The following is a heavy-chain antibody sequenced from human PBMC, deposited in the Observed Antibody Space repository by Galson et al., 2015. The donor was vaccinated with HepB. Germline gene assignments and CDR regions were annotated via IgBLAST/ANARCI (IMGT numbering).Heavy chain of an antibody. J-gene: IGHJ2*01. Sequence: SLRLSCAASGFTFSSNAMHWVRQAPGKGLEWVAVVSYDGSNKYYADSVKGRFTISRDNSKNTLYLQMNSLRAEDTAVYYCARGLHSSGSGWYFDLWGRGTLVTVSS. D-gene: IGHD6-19*01. V-gene: IGHV3-30*04. CDR2: VSYDGSNK. CDR3: ARGLHSSGSGWYFDL. CDR1: GFTFSSNA.